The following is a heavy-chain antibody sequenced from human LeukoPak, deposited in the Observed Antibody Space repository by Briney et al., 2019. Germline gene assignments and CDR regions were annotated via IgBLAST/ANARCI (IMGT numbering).Heavy chain of an antibody. Sequence: ASLKVSSKASGGTFISYAISWGRQAPGQRLEGMGGIIPIFGTANYAQKFQGRVTITADESTSTGYMELSRLRSEETAVYYCATSWGGYPVLSIFDYWGQGTLVTVSS. CDR1: GGTFISYA. CDR2: IIPIFGTA. J-gene: IGHJ4*02. CDR3: ATSWGGYPVLSIFDY. V-gene: IGHV1-69*13. D-gene: IGHD2-2*01.